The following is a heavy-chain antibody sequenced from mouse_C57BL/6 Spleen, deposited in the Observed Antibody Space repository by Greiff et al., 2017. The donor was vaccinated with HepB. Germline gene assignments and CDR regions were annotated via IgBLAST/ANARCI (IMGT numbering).Heavy chain of an antibody. CDR2: FYPGSGSI. Sequence: VQLQQSGAELVKPGASVKLSCKASGYTFTEYTIHWVKQRPGQGLEWIGWFYPGSGSIKYNEKFKDKATLTADKSSSTAYMELSRLTSEDSAVYFCARHAGEGLRGSYYLDYWGQGTTLTVSS. D-gene: IGHD2-2*01. V-gene: IGHV1-62-2*01. CDR3: ARHAGEGLRGSYYLDY. J-gene: IGHJ2*01. CDR1: GYTFTEYT.